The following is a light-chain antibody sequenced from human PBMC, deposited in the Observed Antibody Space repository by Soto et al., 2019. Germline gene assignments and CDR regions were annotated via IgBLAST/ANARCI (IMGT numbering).Light chain of an antibody. CDR2: DVN. Sequence: QSALTQPASVSGSPGQSIAISCTGTSSDVGGYNFVSWYQQHPGKAPKLMIYDVNIRPSGVSNRFSGSKSGSTASLTISGLQAEDEADYYCSSYSGSSTLVVFGGGTKVTVL. CDR1: SSDVGGYNF. V-gene: IGLV2-14*03. CDR3: SSYSGSSTLVV. J-gene: IGLJ2*01.